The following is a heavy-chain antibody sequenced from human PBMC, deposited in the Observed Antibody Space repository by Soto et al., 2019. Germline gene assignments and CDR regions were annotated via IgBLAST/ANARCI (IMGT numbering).Heavy chain of an antibody. V-gene: IGHV1-69*13. CDR1: GVTFSSYA. D-gene: IGHD1-1*01. CDR2: IIPIFGTA. Sequence: ASLKVSCKASGVTFSSYAISWVRQAPGQGLEWMGGIIPIFGTANYAQKFQGRVTITADESTSTAYMELSSLRSEDTAVYYCARDPGATGTTFRYNWFDPWGQGTLVTVSS. J-gene: IGHJ5*02. CDR3: ARDPGATGTTFRYNWFDP.